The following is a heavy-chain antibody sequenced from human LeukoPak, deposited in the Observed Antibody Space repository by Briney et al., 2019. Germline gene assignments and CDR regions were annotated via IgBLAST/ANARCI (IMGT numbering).Heavy chain of an antibody. CDR2: IRSSSGNM. V-gene: IGHV3-48*01. Sequence: GGSLRLSCAASGFTFSSYSMNWVRQAPGKGLEWVSYIRSSSGNMYYADSVKGRFTISTDNAKNSLYLQMNSLRAEDTAVYYCARDKGYAFDIWGQGTMVTVSS. CDR1: GFTFSSYS. CDR3: ARDKGYAFDI. J-gene: IGHJ3*02.